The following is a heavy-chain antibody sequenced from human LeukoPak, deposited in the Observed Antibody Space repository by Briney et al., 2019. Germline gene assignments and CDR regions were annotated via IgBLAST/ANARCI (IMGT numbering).Heavy chain of an antibody. Sequence: GGSLRLSCAASGFTFSSYAMSWVRQGPGKGLEWVSGISGSGGSTYYTDSVKGRFTISRDNAKNSLYLQMNSLRAEDTAVYYCARDRGMVDVWGKGTTVTVSS. CDR2: ISGSGGST. J-gene: IGHJ6*04. D-gene: IGHD2-8*01. CDR3: ARDRGMVDV. CDR1: GFTFSSYA. V-gene: IGHV3-23*01.